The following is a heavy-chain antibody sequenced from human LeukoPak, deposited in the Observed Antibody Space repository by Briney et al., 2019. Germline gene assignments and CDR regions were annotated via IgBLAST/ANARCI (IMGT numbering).Heavy chain of an antibody. Sequence: PSETLSLTCTVSGGSISSSSYYWGWIRQPPGKGLEWIGSIYYSGSTYYNPSLKSRVTISVDTSKNQFSLKLSSVTAAGTAVYYCAFLGMELLRVDYWGQGTLVTVSS. CDR2: IYYSGST. D-gene: IGHD1-26*01. J-gene: IGHJ4*02. CDR3: AFLGMELLRVDY. CDR1: GGSISSSSYY. V-gene: IGHV4-39*07.